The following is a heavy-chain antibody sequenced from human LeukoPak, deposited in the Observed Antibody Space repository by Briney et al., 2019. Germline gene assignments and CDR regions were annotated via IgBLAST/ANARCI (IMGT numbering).Heavy chain of an antibody. D-gene: IGHD3-9*01. CDR2: INPSGGST. CDR3: AREYYDILTDYLEPGDYYYYYQMDV. CDR1: GYTFTSYY. Sequence: GASVKVSCKASGYTFTSYYMHWVRQAPGQGLEWMGIINPSGGSTSYAQKFQGRVTMTRDTSTSTVHMELRSLRSDDTAVYYCAREYYDILTDYLEPGDYYYYYQMDVWGRGTTVTVSS. J-gene: IGHJ6*03. V-gene: IGHV1-46*01.